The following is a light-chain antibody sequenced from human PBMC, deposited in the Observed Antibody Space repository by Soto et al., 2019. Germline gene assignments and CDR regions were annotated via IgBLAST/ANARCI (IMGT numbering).Light chain of an antibody. CDR3: QLYKNVILT. V-gene: IGKV1-33*01. J-gene: IGKJ4*01. CDR1: EDVSDY. CDR2: DAS. Sequence: DIKMTQSPSSLSASVGDSVTLTCQASEDVSDYVNWYQQKPGRAPKLLIYDASKLETGVPSRFSGSGSGTDFTFTIRDLQPEDFATYCCQLYKNVILTFGGWTRVDI.